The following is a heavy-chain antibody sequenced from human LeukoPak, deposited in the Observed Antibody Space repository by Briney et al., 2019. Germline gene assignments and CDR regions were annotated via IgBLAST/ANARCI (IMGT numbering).Heavy chain of an antibody. V-gene: IGHV3-30-3*01. CDR1: GFTFSSYA. CDR3: AREGTTVVTAIDY. D-gene: IGHD4-23*01. Sequence: PGGSLRLSCAASGFTFSSYAMHWVRQAPGKGLEWVAVISYDGSNKYYADSVKGRFTISRDNSKNTLYLQMNSLRAEDTAVYYCAREGTTVVTAIDYWGQGTLVTVSS. J-gene: IGHJ4*02. CDR2: ISYDGSNK.